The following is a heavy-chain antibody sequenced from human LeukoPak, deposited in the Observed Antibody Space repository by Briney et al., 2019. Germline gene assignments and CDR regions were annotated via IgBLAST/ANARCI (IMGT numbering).Heavy chain of an antibody. V-gene: IGHV4-59*11. J-gene: IGHJ6*03. CDR2: IYYSVRT. D-gene: IGHD5-24*01. CDR1: GASISSHY. CDR3: TRTGDGYNYYNYYYMDV. Sequence: SETLSLTCSVSGASISSHYWSWIRQPPGKGLEWIGYIYYSVRTNYNPSLKSRVTISVDMPNNQFSLKMSSVTAADTAVYYCTRTGDGYNYYNYYYMDVWGKGTTVTVTS.